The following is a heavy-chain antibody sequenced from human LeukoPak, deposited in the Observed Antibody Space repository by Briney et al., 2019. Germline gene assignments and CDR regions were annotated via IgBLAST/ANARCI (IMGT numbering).Heavy chain of an antibody. Sequence: GASVKVSCKASGYTFTSYGISWVRHAPGQGLEWMGWISAYNGNTNYAQNLQGRVTMTTDTSTSTAYMELRSLRSDDTAVYYCARTRWLQLAYYFDYWGQGTLVTVSS. CDR1: GYTFTSYG. CDR2: ISAYNGNT. CDR3: ARTRWLQLAYYFDY. D-gene: IGHD5-24*01. J-gene: IGHJ4*02. V-gene: IGHV1-18*01.